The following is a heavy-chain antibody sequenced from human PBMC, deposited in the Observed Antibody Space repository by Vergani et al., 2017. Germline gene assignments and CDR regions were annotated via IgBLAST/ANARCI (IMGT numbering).Heavy chain of an antibody. CDR3: ARLSRITILGVANWDAFDI. CDR2: IYPGDSDT. Sequence: EVQLVQSGAEVKKPGESLKISCKGSGYSFTSYWIGWVRQMPGKGLEWMGIIYPGDSDTRYSPSFQGQVTISADKSISTAYLQWSSLKASDTAMYYCARLSRITILGVANWDAFDIWGQGTMVTVSS. V-gene: IGHV5-51*01. CDR1: GYSFTSYW. J-gene: IGHJ3*02. D-gene: IGHD3-3*01.